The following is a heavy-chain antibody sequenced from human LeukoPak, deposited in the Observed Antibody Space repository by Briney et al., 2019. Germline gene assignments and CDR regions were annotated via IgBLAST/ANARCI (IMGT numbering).Heavy chain of an antibody. CDR2: ISSSGSTI. V-gene: IGHV3-11*01. Sequence: GGSLRLSCAASGFTLSDYYMSWIRQAPGKGLEWVSYISSSGSTIYYADSVKGRFTISRDNAKNSLYLQMNSLRAEDTAVYYCARDYHGSGSSPWYYYYYMDVWGKGTTVTISS. CDR1: GFTLSDYY. D-gene: IGHD3-10*01. CDR3: ARDYHGSGSSPWYYYYYMDV. J-gene: IGHJ6*03.